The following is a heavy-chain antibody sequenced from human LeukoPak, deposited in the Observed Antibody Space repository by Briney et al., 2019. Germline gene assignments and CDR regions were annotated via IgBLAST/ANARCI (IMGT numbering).Heavy chain of an antibody. J-gene: IGHJ4*02. CDR3: AKDLRNPWFGELMGFGDY. Sequence: QPGRSLRLSCAASGFTFSSYGMHWVRQAPGKGLEWVAFIRYDGSNKYYADSVKGRFTISRDNSKNTLYLQMNSLRAEDTAVYYCAKDLRNPWFGELMGFGDYWGQGTLVTVSS. CDR1: GFTFSSYG. V-gene: IGHV3-30*02. CDR2: IRYDGSNK. D-gene: IGHD3-10*01.